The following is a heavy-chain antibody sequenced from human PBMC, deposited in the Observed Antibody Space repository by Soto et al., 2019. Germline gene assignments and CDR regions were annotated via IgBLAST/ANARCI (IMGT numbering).Heavy chain of an antibody. CDR1: GGSISSGGYS. D-gene: IGHD1-26*01. J-gene: IGHJ5*02. CDR3: ARVAIVGATWFDP. V-gene: IGHV4-30-2*01. Sequence: SETLSLTCAVSGGSISSGGYSWSWIRQPPGKGLEWIGYIYHSGSTYYNPSLKSRVTISVDRSKNQFSLKLSSVTAADTAVYYCARVAIVGATWFDPWGQGTLVTVSS. CDR2: IYHSGST.